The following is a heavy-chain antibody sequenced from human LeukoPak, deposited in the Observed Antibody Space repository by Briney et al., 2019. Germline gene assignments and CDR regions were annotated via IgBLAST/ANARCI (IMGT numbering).Heavy chain of an antibody. CDR3: AGTYYYDSSGYYPHIDY. J-gene: IGHJ4*02. D-gene: IGHD3-22*01. Sequence: SETLSLTCTVSGGSISSYYWSWIRQPAGKGLEWIGRIYTSGSTNYNPSLKSRVTMSVDTSKNQFSLKLSSVTAADTAVYYCAGTYYYDSSGYYPHIDYWGQGTLVTISS. CDR1: GGSISSYY. V-gene: IGHV4-4*07. CDR2: IYTSGST.